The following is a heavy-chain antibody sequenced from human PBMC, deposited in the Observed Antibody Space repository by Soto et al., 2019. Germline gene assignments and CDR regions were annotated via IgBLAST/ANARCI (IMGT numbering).Heavy chain of an antibody. Sequence: QVQLVQSGAEVKKPGASVKVSCKASGYTFTSSGMSWVRQAPGQGPGWMLRISAHTGSSEYAQRFQGRVTMTTDRSTSTAYMELRSLRSDDTAVYYCARAFFYQGSDSRGYSFDAFDFWGPGTLVTVSS. CDR3: ARAFFYQGSDSRGYSFDAFDF. D-gene: IGHD3-22*01. J-gene: IGHJ3*01. CDR2: ISAHTGSS. V-gene: IGHV1-18*01. CDR1: GYTFTSSG.